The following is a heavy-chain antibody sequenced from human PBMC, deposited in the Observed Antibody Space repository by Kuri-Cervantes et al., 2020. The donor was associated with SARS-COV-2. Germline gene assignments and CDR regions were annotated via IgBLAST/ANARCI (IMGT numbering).Heavy chain of an antibody. D-gene: IGHD6-13*01. Sequence: GESLKISCVASGFTFRDYYMSWIRQAPGKGLEWISYISSSDSTTYYADSVKGRFTISRDNAKRTLFLQMNSLRVDDTAVYYCSRDQVSAAGTANYWGRGARGTVSS. J-gene: IGHJ4*02. CDR3: SRDQVSAAGTANY. V-gene: IGHV3-11*01. CDR2: ISSSDSTT. CDR1: GFTFRDYY.